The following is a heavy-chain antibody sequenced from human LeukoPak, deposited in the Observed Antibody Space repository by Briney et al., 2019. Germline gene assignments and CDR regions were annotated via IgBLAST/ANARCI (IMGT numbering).Heavy chain of an antibody. CDR2: ISSSSTYI. V-gene: IGHV3-21*01. CDR3: GGEK. CDR1: GFTFSGYS. J-gene: IGHJ4*02. Sequence: GGSLRLSCAASGFTFSGYSINWVRQAPGKGLEWVSSISSSSTYIYYGDSVKGRFTISRDNVKNSLYLQMNSLRAEDTAVYYCGGEKWGQGTLVTVSS. D-gene: IGHD3-10*01.